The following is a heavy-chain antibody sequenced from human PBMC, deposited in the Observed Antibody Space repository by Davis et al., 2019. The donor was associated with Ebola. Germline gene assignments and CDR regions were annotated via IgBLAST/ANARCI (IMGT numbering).Heavy chain of an antibody. Sequence: ASVKVSCKASGYTFTGYYIHWVRQAPGQGLEWMGWINPNSGGTNYAQKFQGSVTTTRDTSISTAYMELSRLRSDDTAVYYCARGVGPTDWIDPWGQGTLVTVSS. D-gene: IGHD1-26*01. V-gene: IGHV1-2*02. CDR2: INPNSGGT. CDR1: GYTFTGYY. J-gene: IGHJ5*02. CDR3: ARGVGPTDWIDP.